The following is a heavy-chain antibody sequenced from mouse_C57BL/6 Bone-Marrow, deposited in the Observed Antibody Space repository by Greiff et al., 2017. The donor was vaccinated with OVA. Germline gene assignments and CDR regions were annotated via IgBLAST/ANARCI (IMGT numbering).Heavy chain of an antibody. V-gene: IGHV2-5*01. D-gene: IGHD1-1*01. CDR1: GFSLTSYG. Sequence: VQRVESGPGLVQPSQSLSITCTVSGFSLTSYGVHWVRQSPGKGLEWLGVIWRGGSTDYNAAFMSRLSITKDNSKSQVFFKMNSLQADDTAIYYCAKKAYYYGSSYVEYAMDYWGQGTSVTVSS. J-gene: IGHJ4*01. CDR2: IWRGGST. CDR3: AKKAYYYGSSYVEYAMDY.